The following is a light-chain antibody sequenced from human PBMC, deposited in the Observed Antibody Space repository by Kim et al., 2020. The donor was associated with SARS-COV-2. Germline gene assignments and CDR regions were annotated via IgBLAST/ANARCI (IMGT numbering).Light chain of an antibody. CDR3: SSWTRSSTLI. J-gene: IGLJ2*01. CDR2: NVS. CDR1: RNKVGTYTY. V-gene: IGLV2-14*03. Sequence: WNTNSDTGTRNKVGTYTYVSWYQPSPGRAPKLIIYNVSMRPSGISHRFSGSKSGETASLTISGLQAEDEADYYCSSWTRSSTLIFGRGTQLTVL.